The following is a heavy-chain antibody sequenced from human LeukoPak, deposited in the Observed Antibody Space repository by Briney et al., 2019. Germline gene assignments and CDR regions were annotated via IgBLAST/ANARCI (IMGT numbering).Heavy chain of an antibody. J-gene: IGHJ4*02. CDR1: GYSFSSYA. CDR2: ISANNGNT. Sequence: ASVKVSCKASGYSFSSYAISWVRQAPGQGLEWMGWISANNGNTNYAQKLQGRVTLTTDTSTRTAYIELRSLRSDDTAVYYCASVYFDFWGQGTLVTVSS. CDR3: ASVYFDF. V-gene: IGHV1-18*01.